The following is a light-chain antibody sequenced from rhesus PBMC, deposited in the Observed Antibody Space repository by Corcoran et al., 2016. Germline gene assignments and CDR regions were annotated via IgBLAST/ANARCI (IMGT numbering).Light chain of an antibody. J-gene: IGKJ2*01. CDR1: QSVGSS. V-gene: IGKV3-53*01. CDR3: QKYSSSPYS. CDR2: GAS. Sequence: QVILTQSPATLYLSPGERATLSCRDSQSVGSSLAWYQQKPGQAPRIIVYGASSRATGIPDRCSGSGSWTDFTLTVSSLEPEDFAVYYCQKYSSSPYSFGQVTKVEIK.